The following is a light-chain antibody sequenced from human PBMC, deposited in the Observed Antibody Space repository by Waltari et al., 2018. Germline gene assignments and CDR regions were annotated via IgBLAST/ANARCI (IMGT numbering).Light chain of an antibody. CDR2: SNT. CDR3: AAWDDSYWG. J-gene: IGLJ3*02. CDR1: SSNIGSHA. Sequence: QSVLTQPPSASGTPGQRVTISCSGSSSNIGSHAVNWYQQLPGPAPKLLIYSNTQRPSGVPDLFAGSKSGSSASLAISGLQSEDEADYYCAAWDDSYWGFGGGTKLTVL. V-gene: IGLV1-44*01.